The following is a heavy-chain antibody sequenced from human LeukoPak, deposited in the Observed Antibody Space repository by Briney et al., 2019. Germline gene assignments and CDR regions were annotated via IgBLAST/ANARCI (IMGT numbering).Heavy chain of an antibody. CDR1: GGTFSSYA. Sequence: ASVKVSCKASGGTFSSYAISWVRQAPGQGLEWMGGIIPIFGTANYAQKFQGRVTITADEFTSTAYMELSSLRSEDTAVYYCARDRLERGAHDAFDIWGQGTMVTVSS. CDR3: ARDRLERGAHDAFDI. D-gene: IGHD1-1*01. V-gene: IGHV1-69*13. J-gene: IGHJ3*02. CDR2: IIPIFGTA.